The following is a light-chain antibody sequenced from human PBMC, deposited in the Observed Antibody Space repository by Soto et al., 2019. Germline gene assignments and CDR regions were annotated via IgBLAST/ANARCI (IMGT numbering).Light chain of an antibody. CDR1: SSNIGAPYD. V-gene: IGLV1-40*01. CDR3: QSYDSSLSGSVV. Sequence: QSVLTQPPSVSGAPGQRVTISCTGSSSNIGAPYDVHWYQQLPGTTPKLLIYDNNNRPSGVPDRFSGSKSGTSASLAITGLQAEDEADYYCQSYDSSLSGSVVFGGGTKVTVL. CDR2: DNN. J-gene: IGLJ2*01.